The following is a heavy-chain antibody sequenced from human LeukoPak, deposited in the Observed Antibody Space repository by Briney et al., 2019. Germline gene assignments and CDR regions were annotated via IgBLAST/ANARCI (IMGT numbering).Heavy chain of an antibody. CDR3: ARHRDSSSWSMFIDY. D-gene: IGHD6-13*01. J-gene: IGHJ4*02. CDR1: GGSISSSSYY. CDR2: IYSSGST. V-gene: IGHV4-39*01. Sequence: PSETLSLTCTVSGGSISSSSYYWGWIRQPPGKGPEWIGSIYSSGSTYYNPSLKSRVTISVDTSKNQFSLKLSSVTAADTAVYYCARHRDSSSWSMFIDYWGQGTLVTVSS.